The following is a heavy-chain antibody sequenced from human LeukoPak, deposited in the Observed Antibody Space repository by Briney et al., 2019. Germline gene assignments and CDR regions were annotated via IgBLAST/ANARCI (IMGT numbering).Heavy chain of an antibody. CDR1: GGSISSSSYS. CDR3: AIHSLNNYGHYY. Sequence: PSETLSLTCTVSGGSISSSSYSWTWIRQPPGKGLEWIGSIHYDGNTYYKPSLRSRVTISVDTSNQFSPGLSSATAADTATYYCAIHSLNNYGHYYWGQGTLVTVSS. J-gene: IGHJ4*02. D-gene: IGHD4-17*01. CDR2: IHYDGNT. V-gene: IGHV4-39*01.